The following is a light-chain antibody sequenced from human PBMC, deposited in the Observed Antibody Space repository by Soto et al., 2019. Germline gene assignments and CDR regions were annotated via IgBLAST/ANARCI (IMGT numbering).Light chain of an antibody. Sequence: QSALTQPASVSGSPGQSITISCTGTSSDVGSYNLVSWYQQHPGKAPKLMIYEGSKWPSGVSNRFSGSKSGNTASLTISVLQAEDEADYYCCSDAGSSTYVFGTGTKLTVL. J-gene: IGLJ1*01. CDR3: CSDAGSSTYV. CDR1: SSDVGSYNL. V-gene: IGLV2-23*01. CDR2: EGS.